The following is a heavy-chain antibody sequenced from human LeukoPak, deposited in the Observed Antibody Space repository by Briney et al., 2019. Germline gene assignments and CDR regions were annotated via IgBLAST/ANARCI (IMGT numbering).Heavy chain of an antibody. V-gene: IGHV4-30-2*01. CDR2: IYHSGST. CDR3: ARETHYGDYVDYFDY. J-gene: IGHJ4*02. Sequence: SQSLSLTCAVSGGSISSGGYSWSWIRQPPGKGLEWIGYIYHSGSTYYNPSLKSRVTISVARSKNQCSLKLSSVTAADTAVYYCARETHYGDYVDYFDYWGQGTLVTVSS. D-gene: IGHD4-17*01. CDR1: GGSISSGGYS.